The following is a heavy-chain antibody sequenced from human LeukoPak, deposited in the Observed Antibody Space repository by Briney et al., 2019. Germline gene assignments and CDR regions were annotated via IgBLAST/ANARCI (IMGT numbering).Heavy chain of an antibody. V-gene: IGHV1-18*01. CDR2: ISAYNGNT. Sequence: GASVKVSCTASDYTFTSYGISWVRQAPGQGGEGRGWISAYNGNTNYAQKLQGRVTMTTDTSTSTAYMELRSLRSDDTAVYYCARGYSSGWYDPVPAFDIWGQGTMVTVSS. CDR3: ARGYSSGWYDPVPAFDI. CDR1: DYTFTSYG. J-gene: IGHJ3*02. D-gene: IGHD6-19*01.